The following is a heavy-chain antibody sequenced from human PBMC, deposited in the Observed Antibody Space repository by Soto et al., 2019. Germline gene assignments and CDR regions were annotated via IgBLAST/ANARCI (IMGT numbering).Heavy chain of an antibody. Sequence: EVQLLESGGGLVQPGGSLRLSCAASGFTFSSYAMNWVRQAPGKGLEWVSAISVSVSSTYYADSVKGRFTISRDNSKNTLYLQMNSLRAEDTAIYYCAKVLRYCSGDDWPPPVYWGQGTLVTVSS. D-gene: IGHD2-15*01. CDR3: AKVLRYCSGDDWPPPVY. CDR1: GFTFSSYA. V-gene: IGHV3-23*01. CDR2: ISVSVSST. J-gene: IGHJ4*02.